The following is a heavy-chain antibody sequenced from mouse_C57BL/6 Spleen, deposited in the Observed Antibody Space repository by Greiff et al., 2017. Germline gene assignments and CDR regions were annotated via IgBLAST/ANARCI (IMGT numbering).Heavy chain of an antibody. J-gene: IGHJ3*01. D-gene: IGHD1-1*01. CDR1: GYTFTSYW. V-gene: IGHV1-61*01. CDR2: IYPSDSET. Sequence: VQLQQPGAELVRPGSSVKLSCKASGYTFTSYWMDWVKQRPGQGLEWIGNIYPSDSETPYNQKFKDKATLTVDKSSSTAYLQLSSLTSEDSAVYSIAREVDGSSPFAYWGQGTLVTVSA. CDR3: AREVDGSSPFAY.